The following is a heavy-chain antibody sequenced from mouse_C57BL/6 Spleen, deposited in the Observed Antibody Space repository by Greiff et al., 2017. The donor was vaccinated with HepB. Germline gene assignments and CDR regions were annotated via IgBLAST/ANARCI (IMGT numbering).Heavy chain of an antibody. V-gene: IGHV1-9*01. Sequence: QVQLKQSGAELMKPGASVKLSCKATGYTFTGYWIEWVKQRPGHGLEWIGEILPGSGSTNYNEKFKGKATFTADTSSNTAYMQLSSLTTEDSAIYYCARSPIYDGYGDWFAYWGQGTLVTVSA. CDR3: ARSPIYDGYGDWFAY. CDR2: ILPGSGST. J-gene: IGHJ3*01. D-gene: IGHD2-3*01. CDR1: GYTFTGYW.